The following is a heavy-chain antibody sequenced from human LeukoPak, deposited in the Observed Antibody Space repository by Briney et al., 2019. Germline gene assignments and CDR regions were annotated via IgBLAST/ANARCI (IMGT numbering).Heavy chain of an antibody. Sequence: PSETLSLTCTVSGGSISGYYWSWIRQPPGKGLEWIGYIYYSGSTNYNPSLKSRVTISVDTSKNRFSLKLSSVTAADTAVYYCARHRGYCSSTSCSYNWFDPWGQGTLVTVSS. J-gene: IGHJ5*02. CDR3: ARHRGYCSSTSCSYNWFDP. CDR1: GGSISGYY. D-gene: IGHD2-2*03. CDR2: IYYSGST. V-gene: IGHV4-59*08.